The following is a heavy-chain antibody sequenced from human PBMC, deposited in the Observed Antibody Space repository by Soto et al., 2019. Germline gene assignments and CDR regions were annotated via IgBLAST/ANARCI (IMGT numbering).Heavy chain of an antibody. CDR1: GFTFSSYA. J-gene: IGHJ3*01. Sequence: EVQMLESGGGLVQPGGSLRLSCAASGFTFSSYALTWVRQAPGKGLEWVSSITGSGDYTRYTDSVKGRFTITRDNAKNTLFLQMKSLRDDDTAIYYCGKDPNGDYFGAVDFWGQGTMVTVSS. D-gene: IGHD4-17*01. V-gene: IGHV3-23*01. CDR3: GKDPNGDYFGAVDF. CDR2: ITGSGDYT.